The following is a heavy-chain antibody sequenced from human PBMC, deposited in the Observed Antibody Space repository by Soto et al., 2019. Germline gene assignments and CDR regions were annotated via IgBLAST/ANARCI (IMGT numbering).Heavy chain of an antibody. D-gene: IGHD4-17*01. CDR1: GFTFSNYA. CDR2: VRRSADTT. V-gene: IGHV3-23*01. CDR3: AVDPTGEYVDAFDI. J-gene: IGHJ3*02. Sequence: EVQLLESGGGLVQPGGSLRLSCAASGFTFSNYAMSWVRQAPGKGLEWVSSVRRSADTTYYADFVKGRFTISRDNSKNTLYLQMSGLSVDDTDVYYCAVDPTGEYVDAFDIWVQGTMVTVSS.